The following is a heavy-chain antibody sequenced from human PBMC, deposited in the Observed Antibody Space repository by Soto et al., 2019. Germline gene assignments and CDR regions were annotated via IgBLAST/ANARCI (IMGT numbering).Heavy chain of an antibody. CDR2: ISGSGGST. J-gene: IGHJ4*02. CDR1: GFTFSSYA. V-gene: IGHV3-23*01. Sequence: PGGSLRLSCAASGFTFSSYAMSWVRQAPGKGLEWVSAISGSGGSTYYADSVKGRFTISRDNSKNTLYLQMNSLRAEDTAVYYCAKPYDSGGYFHSYFDYWGQGTLVTVSS. CDR3: AKPYDSGGYFHSYFDY. D-gene: IGHD3-22*01.